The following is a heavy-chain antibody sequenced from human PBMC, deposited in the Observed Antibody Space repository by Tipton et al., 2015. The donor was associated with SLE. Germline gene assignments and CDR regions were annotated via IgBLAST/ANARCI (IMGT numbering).Heavy chain of an antibody. CDR1: GITFSSYA. V-gene: IGHV3-23*03. J-gene: IGHJ1*01. Sequence: SLRLSCVASGITFSSYAMSWVRQAPGKGLEWVSVIYSGGSTYYADSVKGRFTISRDNSKNTLYLQMNSLRDEDMAVYYCAKDGAGTYFQHWGQGTLVTVSS. D-gene: IGHD6-13*01. CDR3: AKDGAGTYFQH. CDR2: IYSGGST.